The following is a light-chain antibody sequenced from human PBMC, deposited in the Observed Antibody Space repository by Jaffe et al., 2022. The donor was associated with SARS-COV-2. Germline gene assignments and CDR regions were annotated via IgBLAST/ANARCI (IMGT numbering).Light chain of an antibody. CDR2: GAS. V-gene: IGKV3-20*01. CDR1: QSVRSSY. Sequence: EIVLMQSPGTLSLSPGESATLSCRASQSVRSSYLAWYQQKPGQAPRLLIYGASSRATGIPDRFSGSGSETDFTLTISRLEPEDFAVYYCQQYDDSRTFGQGTKVEI. J-gene: IGKJ1*01. CDR3: QQYDDSRT.